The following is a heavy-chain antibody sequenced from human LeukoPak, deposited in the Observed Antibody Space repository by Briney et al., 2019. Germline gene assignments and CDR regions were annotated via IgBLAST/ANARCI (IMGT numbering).Heavy chain of an antibody. CDR2: ISSSSSTI. D-gene: IGHD5-18*01. V-gene: IGHV3-48*01. CDR1: GFTVSSTY. Sequence: PGGSLRLSCAASGFTVSSTYMNWVRQAPGKGLEWVSYISSSSSTIYYADSVKGRFTISRDNAKNSLYLQMNSLRAEDTAVYYCARAGYSYGYNWFDPWGQGTLVTVSS. CDR3: ARAGYSYGYNWFDP. J-gene: IGHJ5*02.